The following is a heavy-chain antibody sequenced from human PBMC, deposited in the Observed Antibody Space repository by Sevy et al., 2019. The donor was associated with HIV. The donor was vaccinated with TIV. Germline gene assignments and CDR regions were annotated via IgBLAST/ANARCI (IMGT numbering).Heavy chain of an antibody. CDR3: TKDRGIIAAGFDY. D-gene: IGHD6-13*01. J-gene: IGHJ4*02. CDR2: ISNSGGST. CDR1: GFIFSSYA. V-gene: IGHV3-23*01. Sequence: GGSLTLSCAASGFIFSSYAMSWVRQAPGKGLEWVSSISNSGGSTYYADSVRGRFTISRDNSKNTLYLQMNSLRAEDTAVYYCTKDRGIIAAGFDYWGQGTLVTVSS.